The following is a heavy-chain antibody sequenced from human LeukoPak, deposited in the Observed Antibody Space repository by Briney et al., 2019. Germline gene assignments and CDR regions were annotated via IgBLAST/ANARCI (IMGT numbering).Heavy chain of an antibody. D-gene: IGHD3-9*01. CDR3: ARQTRDYDILTGPRFDY. CDR1: GGSISSYY. J-gene: IGHJ4*02. Sequence: SETLSLTCTVSGGSISSYYWSWTRQPPGKGLEWIGYIYYSGSTNYNPSLKSRVTISVDTSKNQFSLKLSSVTAADTAVYYCARQTRDYDILTGPRFDYWGQGTLVTVSS. V-gene: IGHV4-59*08. CDR2: IYYSGST.